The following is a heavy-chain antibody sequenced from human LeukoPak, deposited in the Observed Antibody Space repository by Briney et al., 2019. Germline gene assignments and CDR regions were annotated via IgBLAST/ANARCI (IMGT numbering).Heavy chain of an antibody. CDR2: LFYSRST. J-gene: IGHJ2*01. CDR1: CGSVSSYF. V-gene: IGHV4-59*08. Sequence: PSETLSLTCTVSCGSVSSYFWSWIQQPPGKALEGIGWLFYSRSTTYNPSLKSRVTMSLDTSKTQFSLELISVTAADTAVYYCARLTHLGWYFDLWGRGTLVTVSS. D-gene: IGHD3-16*01. CDR3: ARLTHLGWYFDL.